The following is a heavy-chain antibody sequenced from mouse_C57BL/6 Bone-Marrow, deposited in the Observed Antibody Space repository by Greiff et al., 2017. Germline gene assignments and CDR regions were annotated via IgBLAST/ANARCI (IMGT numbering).Heavy chain of an antibody. D-gene: IGHD2-1*01. J-gene: IGHJ1*03. Sequence: VQLQQSGPGLVAPSQSLSITCTVSGFSLTSYAISWVRQPPGKGLEWLGVIWTGGGTHSTSALKSRLSISKDHSKSQAFLKMNSRQTDDTARYYCARDPLYGNLFYWYFDVWGTGTTVTVAS. V-gene: IGHV2-9-1*01. CDR1: GFSLTSYA. CDR3: ARDPLYGNLFYWYFDV. CDR2: IWTGGGT.